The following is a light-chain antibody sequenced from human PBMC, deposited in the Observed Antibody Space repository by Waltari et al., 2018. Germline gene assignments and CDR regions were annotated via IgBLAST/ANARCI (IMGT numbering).Light chain of an antibody. CDR3: ASWDDSLNGRWE. Sequence: QSVLTQPPSASGTPGQRVTLPCSGSSSTIGSNVVNWYQQVPGTTPKLLIYRKDQRPSGVPDRFSGSKSGTSASLAISGLRPEDEAEYYCASWDDSLNGRWEFGGGTKVTVL. V-gene: IGLV1-44*01. CDR2: RKD. CDR1: SSTIGSNV. J-gene: IGLJ3*02.